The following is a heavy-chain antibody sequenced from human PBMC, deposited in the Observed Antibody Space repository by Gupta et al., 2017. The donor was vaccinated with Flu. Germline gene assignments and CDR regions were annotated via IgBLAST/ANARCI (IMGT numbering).Heavy chain of an antibody. CDR2: ISGSGDST. D-gene: IGHD2-8*01. V-gene: IGHV3-23*01. J-gene: IGHJ6*02. CDR3: ARYCTNGVCYYYYYGMDV. Sequence: GKGVEWVSAISGSGDSTYYADSVKGRFTISRDNSKNSLYLQMNSLRADDTAVYYCARYCTNGVCYYYYYGMDVWGQGTTVTVSS.